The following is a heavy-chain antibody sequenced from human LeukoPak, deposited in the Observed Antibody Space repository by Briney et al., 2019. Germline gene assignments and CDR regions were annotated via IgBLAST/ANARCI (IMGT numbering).Heavy chain of an antibody. CDR2: INPNSGGT. V-gene: IGHV1-2*02. CDR1: GYTFTGYY. Sequence: GASVKVSCKASGYTFTGYYMHWVRQAPGQGLEWMGWINPNSGGTNYAQKFQGRVTMTRDTSISTAYMELSRLRSDDTAVCYCARPYSSGWAVDYWDQGTPSPSPQ. J-gene: IGHJ4*02. CDR3: ARPYSSGWAVDY. D-gene: IGHD6-19*01.